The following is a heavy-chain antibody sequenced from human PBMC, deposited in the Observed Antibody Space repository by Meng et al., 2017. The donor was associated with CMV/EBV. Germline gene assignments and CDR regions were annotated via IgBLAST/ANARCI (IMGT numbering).Heavy chain of an antibody. CDR2: IYPNSGGT. V-gene: IGHV1-2*02. J-gene: IGHJ4*02. CDR3: ARDECSSTSCYYY. Sequence: ASVKVSCKASGYTFTGYYMHWVRQAPGQGLEWMGWIYPNSGGTNYAQKFQGRVTMTRDTSISTAYMELSRLRSDDTAVYYCARDECSSTSCYYYWGQGTLVTVSS. D-gene: IGHD2-2*01. CDR1: GYTFTGYY.